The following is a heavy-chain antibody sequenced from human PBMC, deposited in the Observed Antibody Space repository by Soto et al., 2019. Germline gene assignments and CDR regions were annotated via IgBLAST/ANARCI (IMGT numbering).Heavy chain of an antibody. CDR1: GYTFSIYA. D-gene: IGHD2-2*01. V-gene: IGHV3-23*01. CDR3: ARYCVTSSCYEAHFYGMDV. Sequence: EVQLLESGGGLVQPGGSLRLSCAASGYTFSIYAMSWVRLAPGKGLEWVSAISASGDKTFFADSVKGRFTISRDNTENTVFLQMNSLRAEDTAVYYCARYCVTSSCYEAHFYGMDVWGLGTTVSVSS. J-gene: IGHJ6*02. CDR2: ISASGDKT.